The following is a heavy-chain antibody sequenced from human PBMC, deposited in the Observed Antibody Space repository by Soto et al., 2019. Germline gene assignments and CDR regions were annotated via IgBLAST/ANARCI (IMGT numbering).Heavy chain of an antibody. CDR1: GGTFSSYA. CDR2: IIPIFGTA. V-gene: IGHV1-69*13. J-gene: IGHJ6*02. D-gene: IGHD1-26*01. CDR3: ARDTRELLWFHPTRPNMDV. Sequence: GASVKVSCKASGGTFSSYAISWVRQAPGQGLEWMGGIIPIFGTANYAQKFQGRVTITADESTSTAYMELSSLRSEDTAVYYCARDTRELLWFHPTRPNMDVWGQGTTVTVSS.